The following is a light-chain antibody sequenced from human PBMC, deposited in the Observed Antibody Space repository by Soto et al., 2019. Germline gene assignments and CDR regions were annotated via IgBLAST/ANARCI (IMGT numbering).Light chain of an antibody. Sequence: DIQMTQSPSSLSASVGDTITITCRTSQTVANYLHWYQQKPGRPPKLLIYGASTLYSGVPSRFRRSGSVTNCTLTIRGLQPEDFGTYYCQHSCQTPYIFGQGT. J-gene: IGKJ2*01. CDR1: QTVANY. V-gene: IGKV1-39*01. CDR2: GAS. CDR3: QHSCQTPYI.